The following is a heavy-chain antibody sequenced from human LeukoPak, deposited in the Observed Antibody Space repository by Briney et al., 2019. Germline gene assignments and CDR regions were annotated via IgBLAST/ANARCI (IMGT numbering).Heavy chain of an antibody. CDR1: GFTFSSYS. J-gene: IGHJ4*02. Sequence: PGGSLRLSCAASGFTFSSYSMNWVRQAPGKGLEWVSSISSSSSYIYYADSVKGRFTISRDNAKNSLYLQMNSLRAEDTAVYYCARDLLESRSRLVTPHYWGQGTLVTVSS. V-gene: IGHV3-21*01. CDR2: ISSSSSYI. CDR3: ARDLLESRSRLVTPHY. D-gene: IGHD3-9*01.